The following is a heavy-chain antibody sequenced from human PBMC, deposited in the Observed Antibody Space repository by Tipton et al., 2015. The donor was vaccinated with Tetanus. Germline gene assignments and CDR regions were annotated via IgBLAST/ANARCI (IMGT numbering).Heavy chain of an antibody. V-gene: IGHV3-23*01. J-gene: IGHJ4*02. CDR2: ISGRGGTT. D-gene: IGHD1-7*01. CDR3: VRGGGISGTTTPFDH. Sequence: SLRLSCAASGFKFSSYTMNWVRQAPGKGLEWVSSISGRGGTTSYADFVKGRFTFSRDNAKNTLYLQMNSLRAEDTAVYYCVRGGGISGTTTPFDHWAQGTLVTVSS. CDR1: GFKFSSYT.